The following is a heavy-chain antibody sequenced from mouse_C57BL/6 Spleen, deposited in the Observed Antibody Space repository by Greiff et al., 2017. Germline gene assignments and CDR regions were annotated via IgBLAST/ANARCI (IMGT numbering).Heavy chain of an antibody. V-gene: IGHV1-69*01. CDR2: IDPSDSYT. CDR1: GYTFTSYW. Sequence: VQLQQPGAELVMPVASVKLSCTASGYTFTSYWMHWVKQRPGQGLEWIGVIDPSDSYTNYNQKFKGKSTLPVDKSSSTAYLQLSSLTSEDAAVYYGARFRHYYGGSTYWYFEVWGTGTTVTVSS. J-gene: IGHJ1*03. CDR3: ARFRHYYGGSTYWYFEV. D-gene: IGHD1-1*01.